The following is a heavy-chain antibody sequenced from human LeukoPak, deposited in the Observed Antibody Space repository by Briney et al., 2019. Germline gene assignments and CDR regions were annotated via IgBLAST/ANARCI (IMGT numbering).Heavy chain of an antibody. D-gene: IGHD3-10*01. V-gene: IGHV3-33*01. CDR2: IWYDGSNK. CDR3: ARDLGGRSGSFDY. Sequence: GGSLRLSCEASGFTFSSDGMHWGRQAPGKGPGWVAVIWYDGSNKNYGESVKGRFTISRDYSKNKLYLQMNSLRAEDTAVYYCARDLGGRSGSFDYWGQGTLVTVSS. CDR1: GFTFSSDG. J-gene: IGHJ4*02.